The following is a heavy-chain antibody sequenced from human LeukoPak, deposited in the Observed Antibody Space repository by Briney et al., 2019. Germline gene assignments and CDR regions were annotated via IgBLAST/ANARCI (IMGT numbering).Heavy chain of an antibody. J-gene: IGHJ4*02. CDR3: ARVGSDFWSGYYDY. Sequence: PSETLSLTCTVSGGSISSYYWSWIRQPPGKGLGWIGYIYYSGSTNYNPSLKSRVTISVDTSKNQFSLKLSSVTAADTAVYYCARVGSDFWSGYYDYWGQGTLVTVSS. CDR1: GGSISSYY. CDR2: IYYSGST. V-gene: IGHV4-59*01. D-gene: IGHD3-3*01.